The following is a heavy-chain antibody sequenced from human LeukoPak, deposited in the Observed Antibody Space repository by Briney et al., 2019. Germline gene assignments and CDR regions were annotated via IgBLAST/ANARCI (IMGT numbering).Heavy chain of an antibody. Sequence: PGGSLRLSCAASGFTFSSYWMHWVRQAPGKGLVWVSRINSDGSSTSYADSVKGRFTISRDNAKNTLYLQMISLRAEDTAVYYCAREPDRGYYDSSGYFYYYYGMDVWGQGTTVTVSS. V-gene: IGHV3-74*01. CDR1: GFTFSSYW. CDR2: INSDGSST. D-gene: IGHD3-22*01. J-gene: IGHJ6*02. CDR3: AREPDRGYYDSSGYFYYYYGMDV.